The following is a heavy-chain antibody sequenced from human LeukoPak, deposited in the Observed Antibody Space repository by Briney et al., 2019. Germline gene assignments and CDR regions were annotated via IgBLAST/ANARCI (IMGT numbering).Heavy chain of an antibody. CDR2: VKQDESEK. CDR1: GFTFSNYW. V-gene: IGHV3-7*03. D-gene: IGHD4-17*01. CDR3: VKSISGSVTTSFDY. Sequence: GGSLRLSCAASGFTFSNYWMSWVRQAPGKGLEWVASVKQDESEKYYVDSVKGRFTISRDKAKNSLYLQMNSLRAEDTAVFYCVKSISGSVTTSFDYWGQGTLVTVSS. J-gene: IGHJ4*02.